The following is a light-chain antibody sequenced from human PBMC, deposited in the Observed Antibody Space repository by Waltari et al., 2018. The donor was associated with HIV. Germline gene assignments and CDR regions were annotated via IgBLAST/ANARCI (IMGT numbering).Light chain of an antibody. CDR1: TSHIRAGHA. CDR3: QSYDTSLSAWV. J-gene: IGLJ2*01. Sequence: QSVLTQPPSISGAPGQRITVSCSGTTSHIRAGHALPWYQQLPGTAPKLLLYKNKNRPSGVPDRFSASKSDASASLAITGLQAADEGDYFCQSYDTSLSAWVFGGGTRLTVL. V-gene: IGLV1-40*03. CDR2: KNK.